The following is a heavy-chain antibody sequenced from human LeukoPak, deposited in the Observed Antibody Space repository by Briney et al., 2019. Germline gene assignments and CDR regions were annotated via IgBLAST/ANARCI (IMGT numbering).Heavy chain of an antibody. J-gene: IGHJ6*03. V-gene: IGHV4-39*01. CDR3: ARHQGGDGYNYYYYYMDV. CDR2: IYYSGST. Sequence: SETLSLTCTVSGGSISSSSYYWGWLRQPPGTGLEWIGSIYYSGSTYYKPSLRSRVTISVDTSKSQFSLKLSSVTAADTAVYYCARHQGGDGYNYYYYYMDVWGKGTTVTVSS. CDR1: GGSISSSSYY. D-gene: IGHD5-24*01.